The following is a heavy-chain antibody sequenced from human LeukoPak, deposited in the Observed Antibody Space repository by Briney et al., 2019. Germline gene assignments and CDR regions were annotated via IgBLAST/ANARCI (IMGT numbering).Heavy chain of an antibody. CDR3: ARPSSDFEYSSSSWGHWFDP. J-gene: IGHJ5*02. Sequence: ASVKVSCKASGYTFTGYYMHWVRQAPGQGLEWMGWINPNSGGTNYAQKFQGRVTMTRDTSISTAYMELSRLRSDDTAVYYCARPSSDFEYSSSSWGHWFDPWGRGTLVTVSS. V-gene: IGHV1-2*02. D-gene: IGHD6-6*01. CDR1: GYTFTGYY. CDR2: INPNSGGT.